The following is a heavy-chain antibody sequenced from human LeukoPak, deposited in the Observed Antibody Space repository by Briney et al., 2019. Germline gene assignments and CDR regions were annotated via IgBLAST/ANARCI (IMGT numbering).Heavy chain of an antibody. Sequence: SVKVSCKASGGTFSSYAISWMRQAPGQGLEWMGGIIPIFGTANNAQKFQGRVTITADESTSTAYMELSSLRSEDTAVYYCARQHIYVDTAMFDWGQGTLVTVSS. V-gene: IGHV1-69*13. CDR3: ARQHIYVDTAMFD. J-gene: IGHJ4*02. CDR2: IIPIFGTA. CDR1: GGTFSSYA. D-gene: IGHD5-18*01.